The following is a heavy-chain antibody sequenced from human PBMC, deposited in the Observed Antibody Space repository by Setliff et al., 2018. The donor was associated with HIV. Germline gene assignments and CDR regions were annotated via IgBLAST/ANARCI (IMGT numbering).Heavy chain of an antibody. V-gene: IGHV4-4*02. CDR1: GGSISSSNW. CDR2: IHHSGST. Sequence: SETLSLTCAVSGGSISSSNWWSWVRQPPGKGLEWIGEIHHSGSTNYNPSLKSRVTISVDRSKNQFSLRLRSVTAADTALYYCARASTGSTHYYYYMDVWGKGTTVTVSS. CDR3: ARASTGSTHYYYYMDV. D-gene: IGHD1-7*01. J-gene: IGHJ6*03.